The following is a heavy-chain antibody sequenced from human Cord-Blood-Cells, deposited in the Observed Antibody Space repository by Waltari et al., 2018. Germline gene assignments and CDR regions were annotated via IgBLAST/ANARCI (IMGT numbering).Heavy chain of an antibody. J-gene: IGHJ4*02. CDR1: GGSFSGSY. V-gene: IGHV4-34*01. Sequence: QVQLQQWGAGLLKPSETLSLTCAVYGGSFSGSYWTWIRQPPGKGLEWIGEINHSGSNNYNPALKSRVTISVDTSKNQFSLKLSSVTAADTVVYYCASASGFFLEWLLFDYWGQGTLVTVSS. CDR3: ASASGFFLEWLLFDY. D-gene: IGHD3-3*01. CDR2: INHSGSN.